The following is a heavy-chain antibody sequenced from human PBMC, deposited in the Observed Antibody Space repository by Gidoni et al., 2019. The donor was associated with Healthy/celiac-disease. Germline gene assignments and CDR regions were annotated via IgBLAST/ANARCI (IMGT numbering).Heavy chain of an antibody. V-gene: IGHV1-69*09. CDR2: IIPILGIE. J-gene: IGHJ4*02. Sequence: QVQLVQSGAEVTKPGSSVKVSCKASGGTFRSYAISWVRQAPGQGLEWMGRIIPILGIENYEQKFQGRVTITAEKSTRTAYMELSRLRYEETAVYYCARDTGYSYGPGFDYWGQGTLVTVSS. CDR3: ARDTGYSYGPGFDY. CDR1: GGTFRSYA. D-gene: IGHD5-18*01.